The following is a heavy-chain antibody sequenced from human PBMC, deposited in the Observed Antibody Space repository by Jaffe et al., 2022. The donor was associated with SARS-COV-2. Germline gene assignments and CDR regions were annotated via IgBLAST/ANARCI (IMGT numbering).Heavy chain of an antibody. CDR2: IYYSGST. CDR3: ARIAWLLSGGIDY. V-gene: IGHV4-39*01. CDR1: GGSISSSSYY. Sequence: QLQLQESGPGLVKPSETLSLTCTVSGGSISSSSYYWGWIRQPPGKGLEWIGSIYYSGSTYYNPSLKSRVTISVDTSKNQFSLKLSSVTAADTAVYYCARIAWLLSGGIDYWGQGTLVTVSS. D-gene: IGHD2-15*01. J-gene: IGHJ4*02.